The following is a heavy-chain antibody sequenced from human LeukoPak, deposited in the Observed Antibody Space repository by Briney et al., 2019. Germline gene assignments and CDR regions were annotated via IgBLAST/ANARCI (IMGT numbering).Heavy chain of an antibody. CDR2: ISSSSSYI. D-gene: IGHD2-15*01. CDR1: GFTFSSYS. J-gene: IGHJ4*02. Sequence: GGSLRLSCAASGFTFSSYSMNWVRQAPGKGLEWVSSISSSSSYIYYADSVKGRFTIFRDNAKNSLYLQMNSLRAEDTAVYYCARHPAYCSGGSCHDSWGQGTLVTVSS. CDR3: ARHPAYCSGGSCHDS. V-gene: IGHV3-21*01.